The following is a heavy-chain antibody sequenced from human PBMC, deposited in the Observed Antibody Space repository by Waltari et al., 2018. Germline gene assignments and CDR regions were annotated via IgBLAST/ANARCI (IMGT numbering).Heavy chain of an antibody. CDR1: GFSLSTSGMR. CDR2: IDWDDDK. CDR3: SRTPAPPVYGDYATQDAFDI. Sequence: QVTLKESGPALVKPTQTLTLTCTFSGFSLSTSGMRVSWIRQPPGKALEGLARIDWDDDKFYSTSLKTSLTISKDTSKNQVVLTMTNMDPVDTATYYWSRTPAPPVYGDYATQDAFDIWGQGTMVTVSS. V-gene: IGHV2-70*04. J-gene: IGHJ3*02. D-gene: IGHD4-17*01.